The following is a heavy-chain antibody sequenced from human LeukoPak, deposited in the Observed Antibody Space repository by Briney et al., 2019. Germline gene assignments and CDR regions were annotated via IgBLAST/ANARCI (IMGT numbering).Heavy chain of an antibody. CDR1: GGSISSGGYY. V-gene: IGHV4-31*03. CDR3: ARDRVAAASLDY. CDR2: IYYSGST. J-gene: IGHJ4*02. Sequence: SETLSLTCTVSGGSISSGGYYWSWIRQHPGKGLEWIGYIYYSGSTYYNPSLKSRVTISVDTSKNQFSLKLSSVTAADTAVYYCARDRVAAASLDYWGQGTLVTVSS. D-gene: IGHD6-13*01.